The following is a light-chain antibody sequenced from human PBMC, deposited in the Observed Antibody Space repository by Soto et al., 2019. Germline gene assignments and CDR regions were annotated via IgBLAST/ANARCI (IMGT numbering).Light chain of an antibody. J-gene: IGKJ1*01. Sequence: DIQMTQSPSTLSASVGDRVTITCRASQSISSWLAWYQQKPGKAPKLLIYKASSLESGVPSRFSGSGSETEFPLTIRSPQPDDFATYYCQKYNNYPLTFGQGTKVEIK. V-gene: IGKV1-5*03. CDR3: QKYNNYPLT. CDR1: QSISSW. CDR2: KAS.